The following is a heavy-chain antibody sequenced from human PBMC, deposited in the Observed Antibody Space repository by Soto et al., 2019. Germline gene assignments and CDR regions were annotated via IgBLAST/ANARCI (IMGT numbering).Heavy chain of an antibody. CDR1: GGSISSYY. V-gene: IGHV4-59*01. D-gene: IGHD2-8*01. CDR3: ARVPEGRYCTNGVCYTPHFDY. J-gene: IGHJ4*02. Sequence: SETLSLTCTASGGSISSYYWSWIRQPPGKGLEWIGYIYYSGSTNYNPSLKSRVTISVDTSKNQFSLKLSSVTAADTAVYYCARVPEGRYCTNGVCYTPHFDYWGQGTLVTVSS. CDR2: IYYSGST.